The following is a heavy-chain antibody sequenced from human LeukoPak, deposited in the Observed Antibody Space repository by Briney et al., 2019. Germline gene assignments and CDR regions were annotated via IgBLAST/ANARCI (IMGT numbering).Heavy chain of an antibody. J-gene: IGHJ5*02. D-gene: IGHD3-3*01. CDR2: IIPIFGTA. V-gene: IGHV1-69*01. CDR1: GGTFSSYA. Sequence: SVKVSCKASGGTFSSYAISWVRQAPGQGLEWMGGIIPIFGTANYAQKFQGRVTITADESTSTAYMELSSLRSEDTAVYYCARGLTGDFWSGYYLNWFDPWGQGTLVTVSS. CDR3: ARGLTGDFWSGYYLNWFDP.